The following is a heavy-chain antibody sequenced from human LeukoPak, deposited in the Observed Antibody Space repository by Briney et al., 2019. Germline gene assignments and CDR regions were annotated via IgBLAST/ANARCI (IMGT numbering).Heavy chain of an antibody. Sequence: GGSLRLSCGASGFTFSRYALHWVRQAPGKGLEWVTVIAYDGSDKYYADSVKGRFTISRDNSKNTVYLQMNSLRAEDTAVYYCARGRASGTFLSLDAFDIWGQGTMVTVSS. J-gene: IGHJ3*02. V-gene: IGHV3-30*04. D-gene: IGHD3-10*01. CDR3: ARGRASGTFLSLDAFDI. CDR2: IAYDGSDK. CDR1: GFTFSRYA.